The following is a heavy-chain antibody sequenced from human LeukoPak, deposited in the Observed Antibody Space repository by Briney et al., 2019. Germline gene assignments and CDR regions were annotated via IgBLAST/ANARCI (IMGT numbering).Heavy chain of an antibody. V-gene: IGHV4-34*01. Sequence: SETLSLTCAVYGGSFSGYYWSWIRQPPGKGLEWIGEISHSGSTNYNPSLKSRVTISVDTSKNQFSLKLSSVTAADTAVYCYARAHKGVRVHFDYWGQGTLVTVSS. CDR1: GGSFSGYY. CDR3: ARAHKGVRVHFDY. J-gene: IGHJ4*02. CDR2: ISHSGST. D-gene: IGHD3-10*01.